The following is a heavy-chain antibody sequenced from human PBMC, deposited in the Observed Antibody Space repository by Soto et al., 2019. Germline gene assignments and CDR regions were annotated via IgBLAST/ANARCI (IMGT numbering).Heavy chain of an antibody. CDR2: IYPGDSDT. Sequence: GESLKISCKGSGYSFTSYWIGWVRQMPGKGLEWMGIIYPGDSDTRYRPSFQGQVTISADKSISTAYLQWSSLKASDTAMYYRARLMSRIAVAGTHYYYGMDVWGQGTTVTVSS. D-gene: IGHD6-19*01. CDR3: ARLMSRIAVAGTHYYYGMDV. J-gene: IGHJ6*02. CDR1: GYSFTSYW. V-gene: IGHV5-51*01.